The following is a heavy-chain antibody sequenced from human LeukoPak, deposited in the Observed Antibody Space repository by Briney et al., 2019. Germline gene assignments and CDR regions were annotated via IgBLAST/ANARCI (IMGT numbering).Heavy chain of an antibody. CDR3: ARAQYSDILTGPSDY. CDR1: GFSVSSYA. V-gene: IGHV3-23*01. D-gene: IGHD3-9*01. Sequence: GGSLRLSCAASGFSVSSYAMSWVRQAPGKGLEWVSGISGSGISTHYADSVKGRFTISRDKSKNTLYLQTNSLRVEDTAVYYCARAQYSDILTGPSDYWGQGTLVTVSS. CDR2: ISGSGIST. J-gene: IGHJ4*02.